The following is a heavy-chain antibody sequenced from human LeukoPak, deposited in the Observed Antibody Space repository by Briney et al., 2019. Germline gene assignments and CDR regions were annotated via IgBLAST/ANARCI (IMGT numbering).Heavy chain of an antibody. V-gene: IGHV3-11*06. CDR1: GFTFSDYY. Sequence: PGGSLRLSCAASGFTFSDYYMSWIRQAPGKGLEWVSYISSSSSYTNYADSVKGRFTISRDNAKNSLYLQMNSLRAEDTAVYYCARARAVAGTLNSDYWGQGTLVTVSS. CDR2: ISSSSSYT. D-gene: IGHD6-19*01. CDR3: ARARAVAGTLNSDY. J-gene: IGHJ4*02.